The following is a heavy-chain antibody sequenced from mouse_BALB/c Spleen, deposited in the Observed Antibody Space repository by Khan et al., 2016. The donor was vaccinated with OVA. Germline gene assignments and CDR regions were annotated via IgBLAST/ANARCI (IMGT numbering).Heavy chain of an antibody. CDR1: GFTFSDYY. CDR2: ISDAGSYI. J-gene: IGHJ3*01. D-gene: IGHD2-13*01. V-gene: IGHV5-4*02. CDR3: IRGYYGDPFAY. Sequence: EVELVESGGGLVKPGGSLKLSCEASGFTFSDYYMYWVRQTPEQRLEWVATISDAGSYIYYLDNVKGRFTISRDNAKNNLYLQMNSLKSEDTAMYYCIRGYYGDPFAYWGHGTLVTVSA.